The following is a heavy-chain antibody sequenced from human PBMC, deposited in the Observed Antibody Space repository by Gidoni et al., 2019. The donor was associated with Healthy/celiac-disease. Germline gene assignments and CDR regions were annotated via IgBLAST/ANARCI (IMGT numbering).Heavy chain of an antibody. CDR2: ISSSSSYK. CDR1: GFTFSSYS. J-gene: IGHJ6*02. D-gene: IGHD5-18*01. V-gene: IGHV3-21*01. CDR3: ARKPGYADV. Sequence: EVQLVESGGGLVKPGGSLRLSCAASGFTFSSYSMNWVRQAPGKGLDGVSSISSSSSYKYDADSVKGLFTISRDNAKNSLYLQMNSLRAEDTAVYYCARKPGYADVWGQGTTVTVSS.